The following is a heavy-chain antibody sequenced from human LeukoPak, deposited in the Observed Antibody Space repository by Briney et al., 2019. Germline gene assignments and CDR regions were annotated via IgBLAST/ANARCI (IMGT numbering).Heavy chain of an antibody. CDR2: ISGSSIYI. Sequence: PGGSLRLSCAASGFTFSSHTVNWVRQAPGKGLEWVSSISGSSIYIYYADSVKGRFTISRDNAKNSLYLQMNGLRAEDTAVYYCARDTSTNPSFDYWGQGTLVTVSS. V-gene: IGHV3-21*01. CDR1: GFTFSSHT. J-gene: IGHJ4*02. CDR3: ARDTSTNPSFDY. D-gene: IGHD2-8*01.